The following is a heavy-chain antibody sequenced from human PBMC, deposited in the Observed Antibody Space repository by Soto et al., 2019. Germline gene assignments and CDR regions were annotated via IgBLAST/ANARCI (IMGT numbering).Heavy chain of an antibody. CDR1: GGSISSGGYY. J-gene: IGHJ3*02. CDR3: ARDRKTWCSGNTCYEQDAFDI. V-gene: IGHV4-31*03. Sequence: VQVQESGPGLVKPSQTLTLTCTVSGGSISSGGYYWTWIRQHPGKGLEWLGNVHYSGTTYYNPSLKSRVTISVDTSKNHFSLKLSSVTAADTAVYYCARDRKTWCSGNTCYEQDAFDIWGQGTMVTVSS. CDR2: VHYSGTT. D-gene: IGHD2-2*01.